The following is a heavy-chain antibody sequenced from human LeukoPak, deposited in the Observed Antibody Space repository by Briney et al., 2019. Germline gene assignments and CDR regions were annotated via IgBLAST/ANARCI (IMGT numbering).Heavy chain of an antibody. CDR1: GDSVSSHSVT. CDR3: ARGPWFDP. J-gene: IGHJ5*02. V-gene: IGHV6-1*01. CDR2: TYYRSKWYD. Sequence: SQTLSLTCAISGDSVSSHSVTWNWIRQSPSRGLEWLGRTYYRSKWYDDYAVSVKSRITINPDTSKNQFSLQLNSVTPEDTAVYYCARGPWFDPWGQGTLVIVSS.